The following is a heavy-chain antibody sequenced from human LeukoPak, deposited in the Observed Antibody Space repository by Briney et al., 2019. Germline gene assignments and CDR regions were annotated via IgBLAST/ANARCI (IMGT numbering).Heavy chain of an antibody. CDR3: ATNDSPSSIAARPTRYYFDY. CDR2: IYYSGST. D-gene: IGHD6-6*01. Sequence: SETLSLTCTVSGGSISSYYWSWIRQPPGKGLEWIGYIYYSGSTNYNPSLKSRVTISVDTSKNQFSLKLSSVTAADTAVYYCATNDSPSSIAARPTRYYFDYWGQGTLVTVSS. CDR1: GGSISSYY. J-gene: IGHJ4*02. V-gene: IGHV4-59*12.